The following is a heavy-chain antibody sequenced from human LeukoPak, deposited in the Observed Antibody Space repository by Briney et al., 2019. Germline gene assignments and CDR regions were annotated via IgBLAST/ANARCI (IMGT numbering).Heavy chain of an antibody. D-gene: IGHD3-22*01. CDR1: GGSISSDY. CDR3: ARHGYYDSSGYYRY. Sequence: PSETLSLTCTVSGGSISSDYWSWIRQPPGKGLEWIGYIYYSGSTSYNPSLKSRVTISVDTSKNQFSLKLSSVTAADTAVYYYARHGYYDSSGYYRYWGQGTLVTVSS. CDR2: IYYSGST. V-gene: IGHV4-59*08. J-gene: IGHJ4*02.